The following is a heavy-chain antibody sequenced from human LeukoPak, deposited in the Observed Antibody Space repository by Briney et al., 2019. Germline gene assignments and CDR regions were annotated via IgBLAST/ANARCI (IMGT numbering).Heavy chain of an antibody. Sequence: PGGSLRLSCAASGFTFSSYAMHWVRQAPGKGLEWVAVISYDGSNKYYADSVKGRFTISRDNSKNTLYLQMNSLRAEDTAVYYCARDRVTNYYDTTLQAWGQGTLVAVSS. J-gene: IGHJ5*02. CDR1: GFTFSSYA. D-gene: IGHD3-22*01. V-gene: IGHV3-30-3*01. CDR2: ISYDGSNK. CDR3: ARDRVTNYYDTTLQA.